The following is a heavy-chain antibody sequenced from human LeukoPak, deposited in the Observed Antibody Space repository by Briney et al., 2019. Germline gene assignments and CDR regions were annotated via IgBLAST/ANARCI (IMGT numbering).Heavy chain of an antibody. CDR3: ARDPGIVVVVAAFEDYYYYYGMDV. Sequence: SVKVSCKASGGTFSSYAISWVRQAPGQGLEWMGGIIPIFGTANYAQKFQGRVTITADESTSTAYMELSSLRSEDTAVYYCARDPGIVVVVAAFEDYYYYYGMDVWGQGTTVTVSS. CDR1: GGTFSSYA. CDR2: IIPIFGTA. D-gene: IGHD2-15*01. J-gene: IGHJ6*02. V-gene: IGHV1-69*13.